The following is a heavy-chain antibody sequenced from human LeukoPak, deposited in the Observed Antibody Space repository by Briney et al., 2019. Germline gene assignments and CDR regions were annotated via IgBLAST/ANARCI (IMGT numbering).Heavy chain of an antibody. CDR2: IWYDGSNK. D-gene: IGHD3-3*01. J-gene: IGHJ3*02. CDR1: GFTFSSYG. V-gene: IGHV3-33*01. Sequence: GGSLRLSCAASGFTFSSYGMHWVRQAPGKGLEWVAVIWYDGSNKYYADSVKGRFTISRDNSKNTLYLQMNSLRAEDTAVYYCARTYDFGIGPPGDAFDNWGQGTLVTVFS. CDR3: ARTYDFGIGPPGDAFDN.